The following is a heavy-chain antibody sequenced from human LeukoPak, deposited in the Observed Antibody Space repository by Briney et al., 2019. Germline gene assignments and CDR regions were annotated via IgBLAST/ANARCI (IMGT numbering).Heavy chain of an antibody. D-gene: IGHD4-17*01. Sequence: GGSLGLSCAASGFTFSSYWMSWVRQAPGKGLEWVANIKQDGSEKYYVDSVKGRFTISRDNAKNSLYLQMNSLRAEDTAVYYCARALPMTTVTYYFDYWGQGTLVTVSS. J-gene: IGHJ4*02. V-gene: IGHV3-7*01. CDR1: GFTFSSYW. CDR3: ARALPMTTVTYYFDY. CDR2: IKQDGSEK.